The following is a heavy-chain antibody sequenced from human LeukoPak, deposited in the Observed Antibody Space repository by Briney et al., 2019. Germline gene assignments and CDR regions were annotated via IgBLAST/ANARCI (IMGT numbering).Heavy chain of an antibody. D-gene: IGHD5-24*01. Sequence: ETLSLTCTVSGGSISSYYWSWIRQPPGKGLEWIGNIYYSGSTYYNPSLKSRVTISVDTSKTQFSLKLSSVTAADTAVYYCARGRWLQPFDYWGQGTLVTVSS. V-gene: IGHV4-59*04. CDR2: IYYSGST. CDR3: ARGRWLQPFDY. CDR1: GGSISSYY. J-gene: IGHJ4*02.